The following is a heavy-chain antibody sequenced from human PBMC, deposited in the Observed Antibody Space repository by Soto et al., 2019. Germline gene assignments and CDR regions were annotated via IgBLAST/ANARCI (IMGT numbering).Heavy chain of an antibody. CDR2: IYYSGST. D-gene: IGHD2-21*02. CDR1: GGSISRGGYY. Sequence: SGTLSLTCAVYGGSISRGGYYWSWIRQHPGKGLEWIGYIYYSGSTYYNPSLKSRVTISVDTSKNQFSLKLSSVTAADTAVYYCARASAAYCGGDCYYYYAYSGQGTLVIVSS. J-gene: IGHJ4*02. CDR3: ARASAAYCGGDCYYYYAY. V-gene: IGHV4-31*11.